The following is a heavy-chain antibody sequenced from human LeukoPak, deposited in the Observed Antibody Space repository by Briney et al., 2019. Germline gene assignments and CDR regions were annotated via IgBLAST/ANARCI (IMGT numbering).Heavy chain of an antibody. CDR1: GFTFSDYY. CDR2: IRSSGSTI. D-gene: IGHD6-13*01. J-gene: IGHJ2*01. V-gene: IGHV3-11*04. CDR3: ARVYSSSSVYFDL. Sequence: PGGSLRLSCAASGFTFSDYYMSWIRQAPGKGLEWVSYIRSSGSTIYYADSVKGRFTISRDNAKNSLYLQMNSLRAEDTAVYYCARVYSSSSVYFDLWGRGTLVTVSS.